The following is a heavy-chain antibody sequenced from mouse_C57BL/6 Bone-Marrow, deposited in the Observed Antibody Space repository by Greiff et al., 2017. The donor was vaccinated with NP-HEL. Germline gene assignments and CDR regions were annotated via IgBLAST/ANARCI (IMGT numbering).Heavy chain of an antibody. Sequence: QVQLKQSGAELARPGASVKLSCKASGYTFTSYGISWVKQRTGQGLEWIGEIYPRSGNTYYNEKFKGKATLTADKSSSTAYMELRSLTSEDSAVYFCARPIGTVGPLDYWGQGTTLTVSS. J-gene: IGHJ2*01. D-gene: IGHD1-1*01. CDR2: IYPRSGNT. CDR1: GYTFTSYG. V-gene: IGHV1-81*01. CDR3: ARPIGTVGPLDY.